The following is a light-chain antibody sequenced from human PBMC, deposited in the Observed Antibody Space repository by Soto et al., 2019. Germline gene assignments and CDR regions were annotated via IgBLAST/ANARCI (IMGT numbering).Light chain of an antibody. Sequence: EIVLTQSPGTLSLSPGERATLSCRASQSVSSRYLAWYQQKPGQAPRLLIYGASSRATGIPDRFSGSGSGTDFTLTISRLEPEAFAVYYCQQCWGSPLFTFGHGTKVDIK. CDR3: QQCWGSPLFT. J-gene: IGKJ3*01. CDR1: QSVSSRY. V-gene: IGKV3-20*01. CDR2: GAS.